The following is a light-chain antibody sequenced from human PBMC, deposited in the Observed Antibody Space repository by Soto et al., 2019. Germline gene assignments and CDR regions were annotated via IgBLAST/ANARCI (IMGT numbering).Light chain of an antibody. CDR2: GNT. Sequence: QSVLTQPPSVSGAPGQSVTISCTGSISNIGAGYDVNWYQQLPGTAPKLLIYGNTNRPSGVPDRFSGSKSGTSGSLAISGLKTEDEADYYCQSWDTSLSGSVFGGGTKLTVL. CDR3: QSWDTSLSGSV. V-gene: IGLV1-40*01. CDR1: ISNIGAGYD. J-gene: IGLJ2*01.